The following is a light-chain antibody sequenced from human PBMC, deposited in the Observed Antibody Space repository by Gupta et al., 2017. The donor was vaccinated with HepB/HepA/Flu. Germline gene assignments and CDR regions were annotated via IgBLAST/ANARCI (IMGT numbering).Light chain of an antibody. CDR3: RLYVPAPIG. V-gene: IGKV3-20*01. J-gene: IGKJ3*01. CDR1: ESITRTS. Sequence: VLSPSPGTVSLSPGERATLSCMASESITRTSLAWYQQKPGQAPSLLIYGASSRATGIPDRFSGSGSGTDFTLKISRLETEDVAVYYCRLYVPAPIGFGDGTKVEIK. CDR2: GAS.